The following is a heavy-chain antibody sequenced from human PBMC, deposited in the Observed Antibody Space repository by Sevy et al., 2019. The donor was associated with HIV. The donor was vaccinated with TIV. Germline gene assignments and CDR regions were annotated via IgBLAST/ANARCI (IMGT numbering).Heavy chain of an antibody. J-gene: IGHJ4*02. CDR3: ARGDSLVVPPATVDY. Sequence: ASVKVSCKASGYTFTDYYIHWVRQAPGQGLEWMGWINPHIGDTNFAQKFQGRVTMTRATSISTAYLDLSRLRSDDTAIYYCARGDSLVVPPATVDYWGQGTLVTVSS. V-gene: IGHV1-2*02. D-gene: IGHD2-2*01. CDR1: GYTFTDYY. CDR2: INPHIGDT.